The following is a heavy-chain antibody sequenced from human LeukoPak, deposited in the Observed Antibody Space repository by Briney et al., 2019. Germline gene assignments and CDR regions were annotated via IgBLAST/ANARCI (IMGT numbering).Heavy chain of an antibody. CDR2: IYSGGST. CDR3: ARVWYYGSGSSLDY. V-gene: IGHV3-66*01. CDR1: GFTVSSNY. Sequence: PGGSLRLSCAASGFTVSSNYMSWVRQAPGKGLEWVSVIYSGGSTYYADSVKGRFTISRDNSKNTLYLQMNSLRAEDTAVYYCARVWYYGSGSSLDYWGQGTLVTVSS. D-gene: IGHD3-10*01. J-gene: IGHJ4*02.